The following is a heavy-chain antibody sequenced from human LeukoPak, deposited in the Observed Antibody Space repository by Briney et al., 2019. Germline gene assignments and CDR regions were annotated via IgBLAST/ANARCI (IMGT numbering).Heavy chain of an antibody. D-gene: IGHD6-19*01. CDR1: GFTFSNYG. V-gene: IGHV3-33*01. CDR2: IWSDGSNK. CDR3: ARDSLGTSSGWFDP. Sequence: PGGSLRLSCEASGFTFSNYGIHWVRQAPGKGREWVAVIWSDGSNKFCADSVKGRFTISRDNSKNTLYLQMNSLRVEDTAVYYCARDSLGTSSGWFDPWGQGTLVTVSS. J-gene: IGHJ5*02.